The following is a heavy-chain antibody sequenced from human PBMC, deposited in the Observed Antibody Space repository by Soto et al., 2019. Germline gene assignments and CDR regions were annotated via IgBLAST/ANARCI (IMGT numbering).Heavy chain of an antibody. CDR1: GGSISSGGYY. D-gene: IGHD1-26*01. CDR3: ARVAGSYYYGMDV. Sequence: SETLSLTCTVSGGSISSGGYYWNWIRQHPGKGLEWIGYIYYIGSTYYNPSLKSRVTISVDTSRNQFSLKLSSVTAADTAVYYCARVAGSYYYGMDVWGQGTTVTVSS. J-gene: IGHJ6*02. CDR2: IYYIGST. V-gene: IGHV4-31*03.